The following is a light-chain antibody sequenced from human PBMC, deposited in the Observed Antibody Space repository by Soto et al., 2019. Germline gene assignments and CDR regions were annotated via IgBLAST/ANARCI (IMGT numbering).Light chain of an antibody. Sequence: QSALTQPASVSGSPGQSITISCTGTSSDVGSYNLVSWYQQHPGKAPKLMIYEGSKRPSGVSNRFSGSKSGNTASLTISGLQAEDEADYYCCSYAGSSTHEVFCGGTKLTVL. CDR2: EGS. V-gene: IGLV2-23*01. CDR3: CSYAGSSTHEV. CDR1: SSDVGSYNL. J-gene: IGLJ2*01.